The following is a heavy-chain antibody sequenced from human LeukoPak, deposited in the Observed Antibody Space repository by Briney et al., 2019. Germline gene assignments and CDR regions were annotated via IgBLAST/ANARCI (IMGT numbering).Heavy chain of an antibody. D-gene: IGHD1-14*01. Sequence: PGRSLRLSCAGSGFTFGGYGMHWFRQTPGKGLEWVAVIAYDGSRAFYADSVKGRFTISRDNSKNTMSVQMDDLRAEDTAVCYCTRYNNDHFDYRGQGTLVTVSS. CDR3: TRYNNDHFDY. J-gene: IGHJ4*02. CDR1: GFTFGGYG. V-gene: IGHV3-33*01. CDR2: IAYDGSRA.